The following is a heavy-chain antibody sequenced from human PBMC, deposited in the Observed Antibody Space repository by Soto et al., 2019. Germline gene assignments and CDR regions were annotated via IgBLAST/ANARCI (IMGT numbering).Heavy chain of an antibody. CDR3: AHRRVGRGVLGAYYFDY. V-gene: IGHV2-5*02. J-gene: IGHJ4*02. D-gene: IGHD3-16*01. CDR1: GFSLTTSGVG. CDR2: IFWDDDE. Sequence: QITLNESGPTMVIPTQTLTLTCTFSGFSLTTSGVGVGWIRQPPGKALEWLALIFWDDDERYSPSLKSRLTITKDTSKNQVVLTMTNMDPEDTATYYCAHRRVGRGVLGAYYFDYWGQGSLVTVSS.